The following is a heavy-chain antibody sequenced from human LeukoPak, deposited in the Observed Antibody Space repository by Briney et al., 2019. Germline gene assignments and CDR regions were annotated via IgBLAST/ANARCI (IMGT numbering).Heavy chain of an antibody. Sequence: PGGSLRLSCAASGFTFSSYAMSWVRQAPGKGLEWVSAISGSGGSTYYADSVKGRFTISRDNSKNTLYLQMNSLRAEDTAVFYCARANSSSWHYFDYWGQGTLVTVSS. CDR2: ISGSGGST. J-gene: IGHJ4*02. CDR1: GFTFSSYA. D-gene: IGHD6-13*01. CDR3: ARANSSSWHYFDY. V-gene: IGHV3-23*01.